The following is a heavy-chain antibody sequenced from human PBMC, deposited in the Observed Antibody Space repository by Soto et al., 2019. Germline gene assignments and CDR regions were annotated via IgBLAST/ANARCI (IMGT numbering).Heavy chain of an antibody. CDR1: GYTFTSYA. V-gene: IGHV1-3*01. CDR2: INAGNGNT. Sequence: EASVKVSCKASGYTFTSYAMHWVRQAPGQRLEWMGWINAGNGNTKYSQKFQGRVTITRDTSASTAYMELSSLRSEDTAVYYCAREGTVHCSGGSCQNAFDIWGQGTMVTVSS. J-gene: IGHJ3*02. D-gene: IGHD2-15*01. CDR3: AREGTVHCSGGSCQNAFDI.